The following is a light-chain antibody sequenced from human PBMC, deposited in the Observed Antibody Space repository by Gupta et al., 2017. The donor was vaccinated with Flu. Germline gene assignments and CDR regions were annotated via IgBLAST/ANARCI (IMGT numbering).Light chain of an antibody. V-gene: IGLV1-51*02. CDR3: GTWDTSRSAVGV. CDR1: RSNIGNNY. J-gene: IGLJ3*02. Sequence: VTNSCSGSRSNIGNNYVSWYQQFPGTAPKLLIYENNKRPSGIPDRFSGSKSGTSATLGITGLQTGDEADYYCGTWDTSRSAVGVFGRGTKLTVL. CDR2: ENN.